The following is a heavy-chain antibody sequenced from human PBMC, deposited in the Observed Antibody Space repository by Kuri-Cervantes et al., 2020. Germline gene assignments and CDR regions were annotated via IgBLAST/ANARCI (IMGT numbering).Heavy chain of an antibody. Sequence: LRLSCAVSGGSISSGGYSWSWIRQPPGKGLVWIGYIYHSGSTYYNPSLKSRVTISVDRSKNQFSLKLSSVPAADTAVYYCARDLGSGLDYWGQGTLVTVSS. CDR3: ARDLGSGLDY. J-gene: IGHJ4*02. D-gene: IGHD3-22*01. V-gene: IGHV4-30-2*01. CDR1: GGSISSGGYS. CDR2: IYHSGST.